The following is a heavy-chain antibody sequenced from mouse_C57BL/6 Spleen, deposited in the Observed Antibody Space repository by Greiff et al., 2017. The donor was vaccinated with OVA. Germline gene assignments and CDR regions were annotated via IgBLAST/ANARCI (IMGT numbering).Heavy chain of an antibody. Sequence: QVQLQQPGAELVRPGSSVKLSCKASGYTFTSYWMDWVKQRPGQGLEWIGNIYPSDSETHYNQKFKDKATLTVDKSSSTAYMQLSSLTSEDSAVYYCARDMGYSKGGLYAMDYWGQGASVTVSS. D-gene: IGHD2-5*01. CDR3: ARDMGYSKGGLYAMDY. J-gene: IGHJ4*01. CDR2: IYPSDSET. V-gene: IGHV1-61*01. CDR1: GYTFTSYW.